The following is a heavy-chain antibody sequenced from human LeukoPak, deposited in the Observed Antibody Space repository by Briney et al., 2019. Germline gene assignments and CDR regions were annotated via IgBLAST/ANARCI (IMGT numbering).Heavy chain of an antibody. J-gene: IGHJ4*02. D-gene: IGHD3-3*01. Sequence: GGSLRLSCAASGFTFSSYGMHWVRQAPGKGLEWVAVISYDGSNKYYADSVKGRFTISRDNSKNTLYLQMNSLRAEDTAVYYCARDTSYDFWSGYYTDDYWGQGTLVTVSS. CDR2: ISYDGSNK. CDR3: ARDTSYDFWSGYYTDDY. V-gene: IGHV3-30*03. CDR1: GFTFSSYG.